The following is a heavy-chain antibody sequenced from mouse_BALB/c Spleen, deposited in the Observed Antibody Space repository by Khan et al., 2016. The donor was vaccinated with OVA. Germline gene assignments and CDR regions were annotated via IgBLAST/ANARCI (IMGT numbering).Heavy chain of an antibody. CDR1: GHTFTAYY. V-gene: IGHV1-84*02. Sequence: QVQLQQSGPELVKPGASVKMSCKASGHTFTAYYINWVKQTPGQGLQWIGWIHPGSANTKYNERFKGKATLTVDTSSSTAYMQLSSLTSEDTAVYFCAGGFDYWGHGTTLTVSS. CDR2: IHPGSANT. CDR3: AGGFDY. J-gene: IGHJ2*01.